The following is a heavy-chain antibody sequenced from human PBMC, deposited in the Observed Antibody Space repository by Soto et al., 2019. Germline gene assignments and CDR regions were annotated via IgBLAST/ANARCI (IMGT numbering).Heavy chain of an antibody. Sequence: QMQLQESGPGLVKPSETLSLTCTVSGGSISSYYWTWIRQPPGKGLEWIGFMYNSGSTHYNPSLTSRVTISLDTSKNQFSLNLRSVTAADTAVYYCASMGYHYGSGSYPLDYWGQGTLVTVSS. J-gene: IGHJ4*02. CDR3: ASMGYHYGSGSYPLDY. CDR2: MYNSGST. D-gene: IGHD3-10*01. CDR1: GGSISSYY. V-gene: IGHV4-59*08.